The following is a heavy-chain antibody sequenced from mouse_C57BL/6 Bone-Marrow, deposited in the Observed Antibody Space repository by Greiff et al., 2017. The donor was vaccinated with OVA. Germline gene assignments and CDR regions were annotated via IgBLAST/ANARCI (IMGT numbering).Heavy chain of an antibody. D-gene: IGHD3-3*01. CDR3: ARGDGDWFAY. Sequence: QVQLQQPGAELVKPGASVKLSCKASGYTFTSYWMQWVKQRPGQGLEWIGEIDPSDSYTNYNQKFKGKATLTVDTSSSTAYMQLSRLTSEDSAVYYCARGDGDWFAYWGQGTLVTVSA. V-gene: IGHV1-50*01. CDR1: GYTFTSYW. J-gene: IGHJ3*01. CDR2: IDPSDSYT.